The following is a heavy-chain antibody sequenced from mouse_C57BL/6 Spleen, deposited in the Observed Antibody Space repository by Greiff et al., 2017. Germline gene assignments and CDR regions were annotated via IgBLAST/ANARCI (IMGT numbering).Heavy chain of an antibody. D-gene: IGHD2-5*01. J-gene: IGHJ4*01. V-gene: IGHV1-4*01. CDR2: INPSSGYT. CDR3: ARSSNYEDYYAMDY. CDR1: GYTFTSYT. Sequence: VQLQQSGAELARPGASVKMSCKASGYTFTSYTMHWVKQRPGQGLEWIGYINPSSGYTKYNQKFKDKATLTADKSSSTAYMLLSSLTSEDSAVYYCARSSNYEDYYAMDYWGQGTSVTVSS.